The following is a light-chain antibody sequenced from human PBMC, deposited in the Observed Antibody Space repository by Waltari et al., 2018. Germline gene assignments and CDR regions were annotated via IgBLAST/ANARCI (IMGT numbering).Light chain of an antibody. V-gene: IGKV3-20*01. J-gene: IGKJ4*01. CDR3: QQYDISPLT. Sequence: EIVLTQSPGTLSLSPGDRATLSCRASQTVRTTYLPGSQQKPRQAPTLLIYGASSRATGSPDRFGNSGCGTDFSLSISSLAPEAFAVYDCQQYDISPLTFVGGTKVESK. CDR1: QTVRTTY. CDR2: GAS.